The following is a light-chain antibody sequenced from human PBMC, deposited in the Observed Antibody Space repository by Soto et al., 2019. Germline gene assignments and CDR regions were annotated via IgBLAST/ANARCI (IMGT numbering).Light chain of an antibody. CDR1: QSISNY. CDR2: DAS. J-gene: IGKJ1*01. V-gene: IGKV1-39*01. CDR3: QQSHSIPET. Sequence: DIQMIQSPSSLSAPVGDRVTITCRASQSISNYLNWYQHKPGGAPNLLIYDASTLQSGVPSRFSGSGSGTDFTLTISSLQPEDFAAYYCQQSHSIPETFGPGTKVEI.